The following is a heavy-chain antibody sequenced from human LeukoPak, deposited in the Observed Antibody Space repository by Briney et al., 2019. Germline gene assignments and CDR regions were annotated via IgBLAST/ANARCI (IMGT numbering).Heavy chain of an antibody. CDR1: GFTYSNYA. V-gene: IGHV3-23*01. D-gene: IGHD2-2*01. Sequence: SGGSLRPSCAVSGFTYSNYAMTWVRQAPGKGLEWVSSVSGSGGSTYYADSVKGRFTISRDNSKNTLYLQMNSLRAEDTAVYYCAKAGLGCSSTSCFDYWGQGTLVTVSS. CDR3: AKAGLGCSSTSCFDY. J-gene: IGHJ4*02. CDR2: VSGSGGST.